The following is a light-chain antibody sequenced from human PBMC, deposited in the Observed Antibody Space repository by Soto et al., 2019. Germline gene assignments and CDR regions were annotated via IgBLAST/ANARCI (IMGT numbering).Light chain of an antibody. CDR1: SSDVGGYNY. CDR3: SSYTSSSTLWV. Sequence: QSALTQPASVSGSPGQSITISCTGTSSDVGGYNYVSWYQQHPGKAPKLMIYEVSNRPSGVSNRFSGSKSGNTASLTISGLQAEDVADYYCSSYTSSSTLWVFGGGTKVTVL. J-gene: IGLJ3*02. V-gene: IGLV2-14*01. CDR2: EVS.